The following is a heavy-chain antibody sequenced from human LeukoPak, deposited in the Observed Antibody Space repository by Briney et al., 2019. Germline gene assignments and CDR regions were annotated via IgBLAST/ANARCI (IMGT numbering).Heavy chain of an antibody. CDR3: ARGGELDYYCYYMDV. CDR2: IYTSGST. D-gene: IGHD6-6*01. CDR1: GGSISSYY. V-gene: IGHV4-4*07. Sequence: SETLSLTCTVSGGSISSYYWSWIRQPAGKGLEWIGRIYTSGSTNYNPSLKSRVTISVDTSKNQFSLKLRSVTAADTAVYYCARGGELDYYCYYMDVWGKGTTVTISS. J-gene: IGHJ6*03.